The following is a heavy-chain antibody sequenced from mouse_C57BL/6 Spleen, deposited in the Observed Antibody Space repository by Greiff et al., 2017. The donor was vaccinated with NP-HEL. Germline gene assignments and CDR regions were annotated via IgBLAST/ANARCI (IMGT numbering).Heavy chain of an antibody. D-gene: IGHD2-5*01. V-gene: IGHV1-69*01. Sequence: QVQLQQPGAELVMPGASVKLSCKASGYTFTSYWMHWVKQRPGQGLEWIGEIDPSDSYTNYNQKFKGKSTLTVDKSSSTAYMQLSSLTSEDSAVYYCARRSNYVRGLDYWGQGTTLSVSS. CDR1: GYTFTSYW. CDR3: ARRSNYVRGLDY. CDR2: IDPSDSYT. J-gene: IGHJ2*01.